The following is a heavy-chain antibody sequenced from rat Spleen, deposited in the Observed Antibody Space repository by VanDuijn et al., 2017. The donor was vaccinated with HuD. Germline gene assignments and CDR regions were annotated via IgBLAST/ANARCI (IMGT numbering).Heavy chain of an antibody. CDR3: ARRHYGYTDYFDY. Sequence: EVQLVESGGGLVQPGRSLKFSCAASGFTFSDYNMAWVRQAPKKGLEWVATISYGDSSGHSGTYYRDSVKGRFTISRDNAKSTLSLQMDSLRSEDTATYYCARRHYGYTDYFDYWGQGVMVTVSS. D-gene: IGHD1-9*01. CDR1: GFTFSDYN. J-gene: IGHJ2*01. V-gene: IGHV5-17*01. CDR2: ISYGDSSGHSGT.